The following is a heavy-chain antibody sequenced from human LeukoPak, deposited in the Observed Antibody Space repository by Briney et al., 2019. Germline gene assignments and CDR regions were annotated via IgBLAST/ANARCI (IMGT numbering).Heavy chain of an antibody. CDR1: GFTFSSYW. J-gene: IGHJ4*02. CDR2: IKQDGSEK. CDR3: ARDFSVLYYYDSSGPFDY. V-gene: IGHV3-7*01. D-gene: IGHD3-22*01. Sequence: PGGSLRLSCAASGFTFSSYWMSWVRQAPGKGLEWVANIKQDGSEKYYVDSPKGRFTISRDNAKNSLYLQMNSLRAEDTAVYYCARDFSVLYYYDSSGPFDYWGQGTLVTVSS.